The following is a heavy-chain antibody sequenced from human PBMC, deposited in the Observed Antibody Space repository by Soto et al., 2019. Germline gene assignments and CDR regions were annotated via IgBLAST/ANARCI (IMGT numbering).Heavy chain of an antibody. D-gene: IGHD2-21*01. V-gene: IGHV3-66*01. J-gene: IGHJ4*02. Sequence: EVQLVESGGGLVQPGGSLRLSCAASGITVITNYFSWVRQAPGQGLEWVSGIYSDGSTHYADSVKGRFTISRDNSKNTLYLQMNTRRAENTGVYYCTRDPTTSIVTDYWGQGSLVTVSS. CDR2: IYSDGST. CDR3: TRDPTTSIVTDY. CDR1: GITVITNY.